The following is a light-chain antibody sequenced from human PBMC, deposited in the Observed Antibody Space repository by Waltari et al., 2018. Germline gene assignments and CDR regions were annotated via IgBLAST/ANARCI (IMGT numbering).Light chain of an antibody. CDR1: QSVSRA. CDR3: QHYVRLPAT. Sequence: EMVLTQSPGSLSSSPGERVTLSCRASQSVSRALAWYQQKPGQAPRLLIFGASNRATGIPDRFSGSGSETDFSLTIIRLEPEDFAVYYCQHYVRLPATFGRGTKVEIK. V-gene: IGKV3-20*01. CDR2: GAS. J-gene: IGKJ1*01.